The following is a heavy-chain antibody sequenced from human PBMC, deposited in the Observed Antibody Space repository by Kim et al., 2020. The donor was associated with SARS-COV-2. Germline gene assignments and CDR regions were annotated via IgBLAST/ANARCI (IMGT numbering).Heavy chain of an antibody. D-gene: IGHD5-12*01. J-gene: IGHJ4*02. Sequence: KYYADSVKGRFTISRDNSKNTLYLQMNSLRAEDTAVYYCARGKWLRFFDYWGQGTLVTVSS. CDR2: K. V-gene: IGHV3-33*01. CDR3: ARGKWLRFFDY.